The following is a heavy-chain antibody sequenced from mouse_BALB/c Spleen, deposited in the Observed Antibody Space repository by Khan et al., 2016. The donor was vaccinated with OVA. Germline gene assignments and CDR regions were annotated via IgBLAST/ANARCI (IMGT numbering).Heavy chain of an antibody. CDR3: TRGGYNGTMDS. Sequence: QIQLVQSGPELKKPGETVKISCKASGYTFRNYGMNWVKQAPGKGLKWMGWINTYNGETTYADDFKGRFAFSLDTSANTAYLQINNLKTEDTATYYCTRGGYNGTMDSWGQGTSVTVSA. CDR2: INTYNGET. J-gene: IGHJ4*01. V-gene: IGHV9-3-1*01. D-gene: IGHD1-1*02. CDR1: GYTFRNYG.